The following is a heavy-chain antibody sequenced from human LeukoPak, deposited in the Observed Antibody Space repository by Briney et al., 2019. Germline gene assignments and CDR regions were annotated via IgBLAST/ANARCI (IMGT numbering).Heavy chain of an antibody. J-gene: IGHJ4*02. CDR2: ISYGGNYK. CDR1: GFTFRNYG. CDR3: AKADSSDWYNLDF. D-gene: IGHD6-19*01. V-gene: IGHV3-30*18. Sequence: GRSLRLSCAASGFTFRNYGMHWVRQAPGKGLEWVAVISYGGNYKFYADSVKGRFTISRDTSKNTLYLQMNGLRTEDTAMYYCAKADSSDWYNLDFWGQGTLVTVST.